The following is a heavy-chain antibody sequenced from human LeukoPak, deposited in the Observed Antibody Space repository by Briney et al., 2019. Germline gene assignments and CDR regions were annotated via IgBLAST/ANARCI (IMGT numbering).Heavy chain of an antibody. Sequence: PGGSLRLSCAASGFTFSSYGMHWVRQAPGKGLEWVAVISYDGSNKYYADSVKGRFTISRDNPKNTLYLQMNSLRAEDTAVYYCATGGCSGGSCYSDFDYWGQGTLVTVSS. CDR1: GFTFSSYG. CDR2: ISYDGSNK. D-gene: IGHD2-15*01. V-gene: IGHV3-30*03. CDR3: ATGGCSGGSCYSDFDY. J-gene: IGHJ4*02.